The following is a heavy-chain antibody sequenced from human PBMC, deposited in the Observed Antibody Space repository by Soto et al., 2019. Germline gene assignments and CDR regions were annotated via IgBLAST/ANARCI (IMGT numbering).Heavy chain of an antibody. Sequence: GGSLRLSCAASGFTFSNYGMHWVRQAPGNGLEWVAVVSYDGDNKYYVDSVKGRFTISRDNSKNTLYLEMNSLRAEDTAVYYCAKDIALVRGVIIDMDVWGQATTVTVSS. CDR3: AKDIALVRGVIIDMDV. V-gene: IGHV3-30*18. CDR1: GFTFSNYG. CDR2: VSYDGDNK. D-gene: IGHD3-10*01. J-gene: IGHJ6*02.